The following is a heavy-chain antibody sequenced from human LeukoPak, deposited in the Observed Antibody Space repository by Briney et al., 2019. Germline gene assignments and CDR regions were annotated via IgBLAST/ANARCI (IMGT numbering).Heavy chain of an antibody. CDR3: AGDSSSWFAFDY. Sequence: PSETLSLTCTVSGGSISSYYWSWIRQPPGKGLEWIGYFYYSGSTNYNPSLKSRVTISVDTSKNQFSLKLSSVTAADTAVYYCAGDSSSWFAFDYWGQGTLVTVSS. J-gene: IGHJ4*02. CDR2: FYYSGST. CDR1: GGSISSYY. D-gene: IGHD6-13*01. V-gene: IGHV4-59*01.